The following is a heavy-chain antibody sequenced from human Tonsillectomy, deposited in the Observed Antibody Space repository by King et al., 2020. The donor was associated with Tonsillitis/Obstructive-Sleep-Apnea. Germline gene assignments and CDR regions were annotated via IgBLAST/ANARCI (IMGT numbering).Heavy chain of an antibody. J-gene: IGHJ6*03. CDR3: ARGGSGTSWYSWYYYHYMDG. Sequence: VQLVESGGGVVQPGRSLRLSCAASGFTFSSYAMHWVRQAPGKGLEWVAVISYDGSNKYYADSVKGRFTISRDNSKNTLYLQMNSLRAEDTAVYYCARGGSGTSWYSWYYYHYMDGWGKGTTGTVSS. V-gene: IGHV3-30*01. CDR2: ISYDGSNK. D-gene: IGHD6-13*01. CDR1: GFTFSSYA.